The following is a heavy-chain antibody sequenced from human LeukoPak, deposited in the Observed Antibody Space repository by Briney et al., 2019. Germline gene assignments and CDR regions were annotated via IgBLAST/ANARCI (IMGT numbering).Heavy chain of an antibody. V-gene: IGHV4-61*02. Sequence: NTTETLSLTCTVSGGAISSGSYYWSWIRQSAGKGLEWIGRIYTSGTTNSNPSLKSRVTISVDTSKNQFSLKLTSVTAADTAMYYCARDHGPGIVYYMDVWGKGTTVIISS. CDR3: ARDHGPGIVYYMDV. J-gene: IGHJ6*03. CDR1: GGAISSGSYY. D-gene: IGHD1-26*01. CDR2: IYTSGTT.